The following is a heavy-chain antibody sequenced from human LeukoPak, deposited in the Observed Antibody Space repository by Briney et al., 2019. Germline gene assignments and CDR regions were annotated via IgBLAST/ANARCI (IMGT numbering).Heavy chain of an antibody. CDR1: GFSMRVYW. Sequence: GGSLTLSCEASGFSMRVYWMSWVRPAAGKGLAWVGNIKQEGSERNYVESVKGRFTISRDNAKKSLYLQMNSLRAEDTAVYYCARDWGAYYHFFDYWGQGTLVTVSS. D-gene: IGHD3-22*01. CDR3: ARDWGAYYHFFDY. J-gene: IGHJ4*02. V-gene: IGHV3-7*01. CDR2: IKQEGSER.